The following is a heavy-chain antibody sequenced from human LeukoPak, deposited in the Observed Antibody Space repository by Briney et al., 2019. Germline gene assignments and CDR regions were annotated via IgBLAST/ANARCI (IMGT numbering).Heavy chain of an antibody. CDR2: IYYSGST. V-gene: IGHV4-31*03. J-gene: IGHJ1*01. D-gene: IGHD2-15*01. CDR1: GGSISSGGYY. Sequence: PSQTLSLTCTVSGGSISSGGYYWSWIRQHPGTGLEWIGYIYYSGSTYYNPSLKSRVTISVDTSKNQFSLKLSSVTAADTAVYYCARVIGYCSGGSCYFGYFQHWDQGTLVTVSS. CDR3: ARVIGYCSGGSCYFGYFQH.